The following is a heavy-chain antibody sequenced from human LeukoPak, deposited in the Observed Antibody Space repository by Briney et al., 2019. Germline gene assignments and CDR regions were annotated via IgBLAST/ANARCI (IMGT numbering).Heavy chain of an antibody. V-gene: IGHV3-30*18. Sequence: PGRSLRLSCAASGFTFSSYDMHWVRQAPGKGLEWVAGISFDGSYKYSADSVKGRFSISRDNSKNTLYLQVNSLRGEDTAIYYCAKGGPSGLSAAEFDYWGQGTLVTVSS. CDR2: ISFDGSYK. CDR3: AKGGPSGLSAAEFDY. CDR1: GFTFSSYD. D-gene: IGHD6-13*01. J-gene: IGHJ4*02.